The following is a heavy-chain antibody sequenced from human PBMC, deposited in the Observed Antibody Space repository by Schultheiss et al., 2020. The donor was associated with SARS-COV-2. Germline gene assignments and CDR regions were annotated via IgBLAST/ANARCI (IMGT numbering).Heavy chain of an antibody. CDR2: IWYDGSNK. CDR3: TTDIVRFLEWLLPFQH. CDR1: GFTFSSYG. Sequence: GGSLRLSCAASGFTFSSYGMHWVRQAPGKGLEWVAVIWYDGSNKYYADSVKGRFTISRDNSKNTLYLQMNSLRAEDTAVYYCTTDIVRFLEWLLPFQHWGQGTLVTVSS. D-gene: IGHD3-3*01. V-gene: IGHV3-33*01. J-gene: IGHJ1*01.